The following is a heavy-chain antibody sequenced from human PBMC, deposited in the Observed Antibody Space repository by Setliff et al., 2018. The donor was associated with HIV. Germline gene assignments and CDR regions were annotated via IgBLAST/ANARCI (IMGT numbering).Heavy chain of an antibody. CDR2: VIPIFGTA. CDR1: GYTLTELS. CDR3: AKGGYYDSTGYYYYYLYYLDE. V-gene: IGHV1-69*13. D-gene: IGHD3-22*01. Sequence: ASVKVSCKISGYTLTELSIHWVRQAPGQGLEWMGGVIPIFGTANYAQKFQGRVTITADESTSTAYMELSSLRSEDTAVYYCAKGGYYDSTGYYYYYLYYLDEWGKGTTVTVSS. J-gene: IGHJ6*03.